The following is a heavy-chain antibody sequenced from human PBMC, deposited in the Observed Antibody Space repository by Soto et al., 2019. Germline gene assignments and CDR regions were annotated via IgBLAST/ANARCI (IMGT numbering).Heavy chain of an antibody. Sequence: ASVKVSCTASGYTFTSYAMHWVRPAPGQRLEWMGWINAGNGNTKYSQKFQGRVTITRDTSASTAYMELSSLRSEDTAVYYCARIAAAGFNWFDPCGQGTLVTVPA. D-gene: IGHD6-13*01. CDR1: GYTFTSYA. V-gene: IGHV1-3*01. J-gene: IGHJ5*02. CDR3: ARIAAAGFNWFDP. CDR2: INAGNGNT.